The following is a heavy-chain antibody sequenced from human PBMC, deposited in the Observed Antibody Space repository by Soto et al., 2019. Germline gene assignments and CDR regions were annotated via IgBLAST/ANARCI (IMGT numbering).Heavy chain of an antibody. CDR3: ARVLYGYCSGGSCYGSDY. CDR1: GGSISSSSYY. V-gene: IGHV4-39*01. CDR2: IYYSGST. Sequence: QLQLQESGPGLVKPSETLSLTCTVSGGSISSSSYYWGWIRQPPGKGLEWIGSIYYSGSTYYNPSLKSRVTISVDTSKNQFSLKLSSVTAADTAVYYCARVLYGYCSGGSCYGSDYWGQGTLVTVSS. D-gene: IGHD2-15*01. J-gene: IGHJ4*02.